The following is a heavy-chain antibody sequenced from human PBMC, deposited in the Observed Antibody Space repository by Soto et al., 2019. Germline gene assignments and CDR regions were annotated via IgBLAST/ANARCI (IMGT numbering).Heavy chain of an antibody. CDR3: ARADAYCGRTDCYPLKF. D-gene: IGHD2-2*01. J-gene: IGHJ4*02. CDR1: GGSLSGDGYY. Sequence: SETLSLTCTVSGGSLSGDGYYWSWIRQPPGKGLEWIGHMSYSGSTSYNPSLKSRVTISVDTSKTQFSLKLTSVTAADTAVYYGARADAYCGRTDCYPLKFWGQGTLVTVSS. CDR2: MSYSGST. V-gene: IGHV4-30-4*01.